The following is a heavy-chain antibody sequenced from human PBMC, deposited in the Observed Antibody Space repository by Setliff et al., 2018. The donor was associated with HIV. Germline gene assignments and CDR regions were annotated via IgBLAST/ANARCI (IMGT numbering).Heavy chain of an antibody. Sequence: SVKVSCKASGYAFTSYHINWVRQAPGQGLEWMGGIVPIFGTVNYAQKFQGRITISADESTRTSYVELSSLRSEDTAVYYCARDRALSGSYYDSSAYYPGLDFWGQGTLVTVSS. CDR3: ARDRALSGSYYDSSAYYPGLDF. CDR2: IVPIFGTV. J-gene: IGHJ4*02. CDR1: GYAFTSYH. D-gene: IGHD3-22*01. V-gene: IGHV1-69*13.